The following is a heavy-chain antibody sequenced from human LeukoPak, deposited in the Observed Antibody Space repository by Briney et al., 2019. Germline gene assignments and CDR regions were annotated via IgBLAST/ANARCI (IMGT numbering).Heavy chain of an antibody. J-gene: IGHJ3*02. D-gene: IGHD3-22*01. CDR1: GFTVSSNY. Sequence: GGSLGLSCAASGFTVSSNYMSWVRQAPGKGLEWVSVIYSGGSTYYADSVKGRFTISRDNSKNTLYLQMNSLRAEDTAVYYCARDPRYYYDSSGYYYQHAFDIWGQGTMVTVSS. CDR2: IYSGGST. CDR3: ARDPRYYYDSSGYYYQHAFDI. V-gene: IGHV3-53*01.